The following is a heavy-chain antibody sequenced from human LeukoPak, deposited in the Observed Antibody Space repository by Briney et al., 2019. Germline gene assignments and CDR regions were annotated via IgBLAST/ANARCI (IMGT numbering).Heavy chain of an antibody. CDR2: INWNGGST. Sequence: GGSLRLSCAASGFTFDDYGMSWVRQAPGKGLEWVSGINWNGGSTGYADSVKGRFTIPRDNAESSLYLQMNSLRAEDTALYYCARASFIVVVPAATTFDYWGQGTLVTVSS. CDR3: ARASFIVVVPAATTFDY. J-gene: IGHJ4*02. D-gene: IGHD2-2*01. CDR1: GFTFDDYG. V-gene: IGHV3-20*04.